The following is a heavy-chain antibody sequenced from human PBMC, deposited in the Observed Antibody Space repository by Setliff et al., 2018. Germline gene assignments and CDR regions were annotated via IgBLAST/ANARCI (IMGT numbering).Heavy chain of an antibody. CDR2: ISPNGANT. CDR1: GFTFSNYD. Sequence: GGSLRLSCAASGFTFSNYDMHWVRQAPGKGLESVSAISPNGANTYYADSGKGRFTTSRDNSKNTLYLQMGSLRAEDTAVYYCAREPQGSYDSWGQGTLVTVSS. J-gene: IGHJ5*02. CDR3: AREPQGSYDS. D-gene: IGHD3-16*01. V-gene: IGHV3-64*02.